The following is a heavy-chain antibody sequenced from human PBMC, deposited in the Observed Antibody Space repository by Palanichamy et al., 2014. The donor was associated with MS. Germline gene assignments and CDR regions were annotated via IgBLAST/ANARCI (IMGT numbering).Heavy chain of an antibody. CDR1: GGTFYTYG. V-gene: IGHV1-69*06. CDR2: IIPIFGTT. CDR3: ARESPAVVVNPGSHRTNWLDS. J-gene: IGHJ5*01. Sequence: QVQLVQSGAEMKKPGSSMKVSCKASGGTFYTYGITWVRQAPGQGLEWMGRIIPIFGTTNTAQKFQDRVTISADKSTNTAYMEVSSLRSDDTAVYYCARESPAVVVNPGSHRTNWLDSWGQGTLIIVSS. D-gene: IGHD4-23*01.